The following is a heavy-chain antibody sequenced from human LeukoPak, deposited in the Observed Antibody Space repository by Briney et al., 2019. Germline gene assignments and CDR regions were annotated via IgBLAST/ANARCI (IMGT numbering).Heavy chain of an antibody. CDR2: IYSGGST. CDR1: GFTVSSNY. V-gene: IGHV3-66*01. Sequence: GGSLRLSCAASGFTVSSNYMNWVRQAPGKGLEWVSVIYSGGSTYYADSVKGRFTISIDNSKNTLYLQMNSLRAEDTAVYYCARDGYNYGPPDYWGQGTLVTVSS. CDR3: ARDGYNYGPPDY. J-gene: IGHJ4*02. D-gene: IGHD5-18*01.